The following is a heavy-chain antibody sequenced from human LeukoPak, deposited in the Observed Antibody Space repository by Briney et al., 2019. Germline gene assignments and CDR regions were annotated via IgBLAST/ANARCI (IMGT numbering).Heavy chain of an antibody. CDR3: AGGGTPFDY. D-gene: IGHD3-16*01. V-gene: IGHV3-30-3*01. CDR2: ISYDGSNK. CDR1: GFTFSSYA. J-gene: IGHJ4*02. Sequence: GGSLRLSCAASGFTFSSYAMHWVRQAPGKGLEWVAVISYDGSNKYYADSVKGRFTISRDNSKNTLYLQMNSLRAEDTAVYYCAGGGTPFDYWGQGTLVTVSS.